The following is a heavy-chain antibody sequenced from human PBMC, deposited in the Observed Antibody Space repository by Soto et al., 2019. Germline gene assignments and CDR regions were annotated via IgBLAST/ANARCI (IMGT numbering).Heavy chain of an antibody. CDR3: ARESAYDFYYDSSGNDQFDK. V-gene: IGHV6-1*01. J-gene: IGHJ4*02. CDR1: GDSVSSNSAA. D-gene: IGHD3-22*01. Sequence: KQSQTLSLTCAISGDSVSSNSAAWNWIRQSPSRGLEWLGRTYYRSKWYNDYAVSVKSRITITPDTSKNQFSLQVKSVTPEDTAVYYCARESAYDFYYDSSGNDQFDKWGQGTLVTVSS. CDR2: TYYRSKWYN.